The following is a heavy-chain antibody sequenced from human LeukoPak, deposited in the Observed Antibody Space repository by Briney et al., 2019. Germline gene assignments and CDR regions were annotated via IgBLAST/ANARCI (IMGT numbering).Heavy chain of an antibody. J-gene: IGHJ5*02. V-gene: IGHV4-39*01. CDR1: EDSISSTTYC. CDR3: ARRGYNYGYGWFDP. CDR2: IYYSGST. D-gene: IGHD5-18*01. Sequence: SETLSLTCTVSEDSISSTTYCWGWIRQPPGKGLEWIGNIYYSGSTYHNPSLKSRVTISVDTSKNQFSLKLTSVTAAHTPVYYCARRGYNYGYGWFDPWGQGTLVTVSS.